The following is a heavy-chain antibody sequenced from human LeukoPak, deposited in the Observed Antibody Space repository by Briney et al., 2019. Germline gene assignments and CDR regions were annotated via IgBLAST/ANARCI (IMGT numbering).Heavy chain of an antibody. J-gene: IGHJ5*02. CDR2: ISGSGGST. D-gene: IGHD6-19*01. V-gene: IGHV3-23*01. CDR1: GFTFSSYE. Sequence: GGSLRLSCAASGFTFSSYEMNWVRQAPGKGLEWVSAISGSGGSTYYADSVKGRFTISRDNSKNTLYLQMNSLRAEDTAVYYCATAVAGPRDWFDPWGQGTLVTVSS. CDR3: ATAVAGPRDWFDP.